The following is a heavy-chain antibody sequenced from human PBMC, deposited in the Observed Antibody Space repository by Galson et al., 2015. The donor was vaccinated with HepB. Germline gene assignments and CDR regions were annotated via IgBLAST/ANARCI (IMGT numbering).Heavy chain of an antibody. V-gene: IGHV3-21*01. D-gene: IGHD6-13*01. CDR1: GFTFSSYS. J-gene: IGHJ6*02. Sequence: LRLSCAASGFTFSSYSMNWVRQAPGKGLEWVSSISSSSSYIYYADSVKGRFTISRDNAKNSLYLQMNSLRAEDTAVYYCARAYSSSNYYYGMDVWGQGTTVTVSS. CDR3: ARAYSSSNYYYGMDV. CDR2: ISSSSSYI.